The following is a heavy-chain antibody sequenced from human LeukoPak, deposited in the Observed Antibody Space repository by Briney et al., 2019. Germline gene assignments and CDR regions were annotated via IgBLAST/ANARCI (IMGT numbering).Heavy chain of an antibody. V-gene: IGHV4-39*07. D-gene: IGHD6-19*01. CDR3: ARSKEGVSSGWYGN. CDR2: IYYSGST. Sequence: SETLSLTCTVSGGSISSSSYYWGWIRQPPGKGLEWIASIYYSGSTFYNPSLKSRVTISVDTSRNQFSLKLSSVAAADTAVYYCARSKEGVSSGWYGNWGQGTLVTVSS. CDR1: GGSISSSSYY. J-gene: IGHJ4*02.